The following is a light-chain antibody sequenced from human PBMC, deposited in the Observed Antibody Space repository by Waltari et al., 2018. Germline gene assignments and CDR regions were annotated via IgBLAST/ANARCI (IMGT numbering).Light chain of an antibody. CDR3: AAWDDSRNGPV. V-gene: IGLV1-44*01. CDR1: SSTIGTNT. CDR2: SNN. Sequence: QSVLTQPPSASGTPGQSVTISCSGSSSTIGTNTVNWYQQLPGTAPKLLICSNNQPPSGVPDRFSGSKSGTSASLAISGLQSEDEADYYCAAWDDSRNGPVFGGGTELTVL. J-gene: IGLJ3*02.